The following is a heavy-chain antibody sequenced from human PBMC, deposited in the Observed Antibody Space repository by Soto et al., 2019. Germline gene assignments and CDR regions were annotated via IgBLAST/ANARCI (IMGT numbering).Heavy chain of an antibody. J-gene: IGHJ5*02. Sequence: QVQLQQWGAGLLKPSETLSLTCAVSGGSFSGHYWTWIRQSPGKGLEWIGAINHRGSTSYNPSLETRVTISVDSSTNQFSLRLRSVTAADTAVYFCARDTFCSGSSCRIGIRFDPWGQGTLVTVSS. CDR1: GGSFSGHY. V-gene: IGHV4-34*01. CDR3: ARDTFCSGSSCRIGIRFDP. CDR2: INHRGST. D-gene: IGHD2-2*01.